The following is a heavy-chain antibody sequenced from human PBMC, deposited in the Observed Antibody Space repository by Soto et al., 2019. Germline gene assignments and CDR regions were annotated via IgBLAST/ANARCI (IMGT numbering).Heavy chain of an antibody. J-gene: IGHJ6*02. CDR2: IYTSGIT. CDR3: ARTGDTVNYDYYYYYGMDV. D-gene: IGHD3-22*01. CDR1: GGSISSYY. Sequence: ETLSLTCTVSGGSISSYYWSWIRQPAGKGLEWIWRIYTSGITNYNPSLKSRVTMSVDTSXXXFXXXXXSVXAXDTAVYYCARTGDTVNYDYYYYYGMDVWGQGTTVTVSS. V-gene: IGHV4-4*07.